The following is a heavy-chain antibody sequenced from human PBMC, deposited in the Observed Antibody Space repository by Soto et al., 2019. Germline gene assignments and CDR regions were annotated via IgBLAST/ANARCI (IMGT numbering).Heavy chain of an antibody. D-gene: IGHD3-10*01. CDR2: INPTSGVA. CDR3: ARESRLYGADYFFDY. Sequence: ALLNVSWKASGYRLSGYYIRWVRQAPGQGLESMGWINPTSGVAEYAPKFQGWVTMTRDTSINTAYMELTRLTSNNTAVYYCARESRLYGADYFFDYWGQATLVTVSS. J-gene: IGHJ4*02. CDR1: GYRLSGYY. V-gene: IGHV1-2*04.